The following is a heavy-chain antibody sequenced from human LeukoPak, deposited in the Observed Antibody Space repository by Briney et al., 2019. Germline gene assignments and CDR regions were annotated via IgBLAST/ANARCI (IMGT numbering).Heavy chain of an antibody. CDR3: ARILRFLESYYMDV. J-gene: IGHJ6*03. D-gene: IGHD3-3*01. Sequence: PSETLSLTCAVYGGSFSGYYWSWIRQPPGKGLEWIGEINHSGSTNYNPSLKSRVTISVDTSKNQFPLKLSSVTAADTAVYYCARILRFLESYYMDVWGKGTTVTVSS. V-gene: IGHV4-34*01. CDR1: GGSFSGYY. CDR2: INHSGST.